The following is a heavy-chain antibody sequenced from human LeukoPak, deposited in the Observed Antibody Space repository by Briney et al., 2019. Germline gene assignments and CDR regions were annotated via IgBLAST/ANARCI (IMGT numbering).Heavy chain of an antibody. D-gene: IGHD3-10*01. V-gene: IGHV4-30-2*01. CDR1: GGSISSGGYS. Sequence: PSETLSLTCAVSGGSISSGGYSWSWIRQPPGKGLEWIGYIYHSGSTYYNPSLKSRVTISVDRSKNQFSLKLSPVTAADTAVYYCARDRRYYGSGSYFLWFDPWGQGTLVTVSS. J-gene: IGHJ5*02. CDR2: IYHSGST. CDR3: ARDRRYYGSGSYFLWFDP.